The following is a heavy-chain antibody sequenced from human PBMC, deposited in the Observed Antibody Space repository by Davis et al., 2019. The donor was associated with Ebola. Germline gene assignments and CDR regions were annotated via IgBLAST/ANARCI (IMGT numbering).Heavy chain of an antibody. V-gene: IGHV3-7*01. Sequence: GGSLRLSCAASGFTFSTYWMSWVRQAPGKVLEWVANIKVDGSEIYYVDSVKGRFTISRDNAKNTLYLQMNSLRAEDTAVYYCARDGELWFGELLYYYYGMDVWGKGTTVTVSS. CDR2: IKVDGSEI. D-gene: IGHD3-10*01. J-gene: IGHJ6*04. CDR1: GFTFSTYW. CDR3: ARDGELWFGELLYYYYGMDV.